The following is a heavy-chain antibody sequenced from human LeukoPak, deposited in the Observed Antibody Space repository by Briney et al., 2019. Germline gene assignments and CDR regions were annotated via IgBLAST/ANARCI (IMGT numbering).Heavy chain of an antibody. CDR2: ISADGDST. J-gene: IGHJ4*02. V-gene: IGHV3-23*01. D-gene: IGHD2-2*01. CDR1: GFTFDDYG. Sequence: PGGSLRHSCAAYGFTFDDYGMSWVRQAPGKGLEWVSAISADGDSTYYADSVKGRFTISRDNSKNTLYLQMNGLRPGDTAVYYCAKRRYCTSTSCHDFDYWGQGTLVTVSS. CDR3: AKRRYCTSTSCHDFDY.